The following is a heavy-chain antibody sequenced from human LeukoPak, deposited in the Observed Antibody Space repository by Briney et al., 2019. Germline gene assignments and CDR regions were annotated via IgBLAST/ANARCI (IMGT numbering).Heavy chain of an antibody. J-gene: IGHJ6*02. CDR2: ISSSSTDT. CDR1: EFIFSDYY. Sequence: PGGSLRLSCAASEFIFSDYYMSWIRQAGGKGLEWVSYISSSSTDTDYAVSVKGRFTLSTDNAKNSLFLQMNSLRAEDTAVYYCARGHHGMEVWGRGTTVTVSS. V-gene: IGHV3-11*05. CDR3: ARGHHGMEV.